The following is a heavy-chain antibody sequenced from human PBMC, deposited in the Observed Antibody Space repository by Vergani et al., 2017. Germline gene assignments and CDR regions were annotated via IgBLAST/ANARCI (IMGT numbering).Heavy chain of an antibody. CDR1: GFTFTSSA. Sequence: QMQLVPSGPEVKKPGTSVKVSCKASGFTFTSSAVPWVRQARGQRLGWIGWIVVGSGNTNDAQKFQERVPITMDMSTSTAYMELGSLRSEETAVYYCASSRGNGAKRLVWYYYYGMDVWGQGTTVTVSS. V-gene: IGHV1-58*01. J-gene: IGHJ6*02. CDR2: IVVGSGNT. D-gene: IGHD2-8*02. CDR3: ASSRGNGAKRLVWYYYYGMDV.